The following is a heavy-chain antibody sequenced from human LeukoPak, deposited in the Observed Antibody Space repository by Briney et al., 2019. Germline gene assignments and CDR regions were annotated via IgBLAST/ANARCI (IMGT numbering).Heavy chain of an antibody. CDR3: ARARASAGQYYFDF. D-gene: IGHD6-13*01. CDR2: IYYSGST. J-gene: IGHJ4*02. Sequence: SETLSLTCTVSGGSISSSSYYWGWIRQPPGKGLEWIGSIYYSGSTYYNPSLKSRVTISVETSKNQFSLKLTPVTAADTAVYYCARARASAGQYYFDFWGQGTLVTVSS. CDR1: GGSISSSSYY. V-gene: IGHV4-39*01.